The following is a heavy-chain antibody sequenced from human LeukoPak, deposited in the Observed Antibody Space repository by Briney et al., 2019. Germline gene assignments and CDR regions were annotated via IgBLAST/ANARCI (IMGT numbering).Heavy chain of an antibody. D-gene: IGHD6-13*01. V-gene: IGHV3-7*01. CDR2: IKQDGREK. CDR1: GFTFSSRDW. CDR3: ARVAAAGTGRFGNFYYSMDI. J-gene: IGHJ6*03. Sequence: GGSLRLSCVASGFTFSSRDWMTWVRQAPGKGLEWVANIKQDGREKNYVDSVKGRFTISRDNAKNSVDLQMNSLRVEDTAVYYCARVAAAGTGRFGNFYYSMDIWGKGTTVTISS.